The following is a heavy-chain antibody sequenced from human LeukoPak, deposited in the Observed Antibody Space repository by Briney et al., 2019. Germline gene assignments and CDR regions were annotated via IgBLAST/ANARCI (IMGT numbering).Heavy chain of an antibody. CDR2: INHSGST. CDR3: ARTPTYYYDSSGYYPSVDYYYYMDV. Sequence: SETLSLTCAVYGGSFSGYYWSWIRQPPGKGLEWIGEINHSGSTNYNPSLKSRVAISVETSKNQFSLKLSSVTAADTAVYYCARTPTYYYDSSGYYPSVDYYYYMDVWGKGTTVTISS. J-gene: IGHJ6*03. D-gene: IGHD3-22*01. V-gene: IGHV4-34*01. CDR1: GGSFSGYY.